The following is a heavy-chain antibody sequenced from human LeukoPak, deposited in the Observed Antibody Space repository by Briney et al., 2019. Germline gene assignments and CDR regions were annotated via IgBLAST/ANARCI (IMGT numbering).Heavy chain of an antibody. CDR3: ARGKGYFDY. CDR1: GGSVSSYY. V-gene: IGHV4-59*02. CDR2: IYYSGST. J-gene: IGHJ4*02. Sequence: SETLSLTCTVSGGSVSSYYWSWIRQPPGKGLEWIGYIYYSGSTDYNPSLKSRVTISVDTSKNQFSLNLKSVTAADTAVYYCARGKGYFDYWGQGTLVTVSS.